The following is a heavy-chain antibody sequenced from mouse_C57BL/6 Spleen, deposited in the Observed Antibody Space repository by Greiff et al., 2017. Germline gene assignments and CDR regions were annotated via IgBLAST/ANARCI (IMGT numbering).Heavy chain of an antibody. V-gene: IGHV5-16*01. CDR3: ARELTTVVGYLDV. CDR2: INYDGSST. D-gene: IGHD1-1*01. CDR1: GFTFRDYY. J-gene: IGHJ1*03. Sequence: EVQLVESEGGLVQPGSSMKLSCTASGFTFRDYYMAWVRQVPEKGLEWVANINYDGSSTYYLDSLKSRFIISRDNAKNILYLQIRSLKCEDTATYYCARELTTVVGYLDVWGTGTTVIVSS.